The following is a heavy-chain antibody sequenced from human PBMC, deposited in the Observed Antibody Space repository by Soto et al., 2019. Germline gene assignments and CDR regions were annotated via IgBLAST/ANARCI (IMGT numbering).Heavy chain of an antibody. CDR1: GFTFSSYW. Sequence: EVQLVEPGGGLVQPGGSLRLSCAASGFTFSSYWMHWVRQAPGKGLVWVSRINSDGSSTSYADSVKGRFTISRDNAKNTLYLQMNSLRAEDTAVYYCARVGATTSYYGMDVWGQGTTVTVSS. J-gene: IGHJ6*02. CDR2: INSDGSST. D-gene: IGHD1-26*01. V-gene: IGHV3-74*01. CDR3: ARVGATTSYYGMDV.